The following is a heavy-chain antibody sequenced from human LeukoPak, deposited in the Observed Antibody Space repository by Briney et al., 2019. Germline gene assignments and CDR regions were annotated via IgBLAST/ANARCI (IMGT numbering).Heavy chain of an antibody. Sequence: KTSETLSLTCIVSGGSISSYYWSWIRQPPGKGLEWIGYIYYSGSTNYNPSLKSRVTISVDTSNNQFSLKLTSVTAADTAVYYCARAGSSSTSWILDYWGQGTLATVSS. V-gene: IGHV4-59*01. CDR3: ARAGSSSTSWILDY. J-gene: IGHJ4*02. D-gene: IGHD2-2*01. CDR1: GGSISSYY. CDR2: IYYSGST.